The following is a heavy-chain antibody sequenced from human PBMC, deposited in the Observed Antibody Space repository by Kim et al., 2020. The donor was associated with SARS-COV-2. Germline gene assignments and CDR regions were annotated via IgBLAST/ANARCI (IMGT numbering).Heavy chain of an antibody. D-gene: IGHD2-21*02. CDR2: INWDGSST. Sequence: GGSLRLSCAASGFTFSSHWMHWVRQPPGKGLVWVSRINWDGSSTTYADSVKGRFTISRDNAKNTLYLQMNSLRDEDTAVYYCARVTAYCGGYCYFDSWGQGTLVTVSS. J-gene: IGHJ4*02. V-gene: IGHV3-74*01. CDR1: GFTFSSHW. CDR3: ARVTAYCGGYCYFDS.